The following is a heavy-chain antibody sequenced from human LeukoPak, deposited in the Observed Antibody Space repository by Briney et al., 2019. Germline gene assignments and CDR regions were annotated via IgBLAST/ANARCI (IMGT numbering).Heavy chain of an antibody. J-gene: IGHJ4*02. D-gene: IGHD3-10*01. CDR3: AKDRGYYGSGSSIDY. V-gene: IGHV3-23*01. Sequence: GGSLRLSCAASGFTFSSYAMSRVRQAPGKGLEWVSAISGSGGSTYYADSVKGRFTISRDNSKNTLYLQMNSLRAEDTAVYYCAKDRGYYGSGSSIDYWGQGTLVTVSS. CDR1: GFTFSSYA. CDR2: ISGSGGST.